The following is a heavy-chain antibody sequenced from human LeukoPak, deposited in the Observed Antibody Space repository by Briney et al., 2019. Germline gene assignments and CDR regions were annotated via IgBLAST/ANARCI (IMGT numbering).Heavy chain of an antibody. D-gene: IGHD3-22*01. CDR3: ARASFYDTGGYYSDY. J-gene: IGHJ4*02. CDR2: IFTSGST. CDR1: GGSLSSVSYY. Sequence: SQTLSLTCAVSGGSLSSVSYYCSWIRQPAGKGLEWIGRIFTSGSTNYNPSLKSRVTISVDTSKNHFSLTLTSLTAPDTAAYFCARASFYDTGGYYSDYWGEGTLVTASS. V-gene: IGHV4-61*02.